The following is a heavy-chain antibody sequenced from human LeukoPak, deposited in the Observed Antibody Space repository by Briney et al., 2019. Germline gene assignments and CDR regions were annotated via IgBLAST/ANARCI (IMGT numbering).Heavy chain of an antibody. CDR3: ARGSPVGATTGLHS. Sequence: ASVKVSCKASGYTFTDYYMHWVRQAPGQGLEWMGWINPNGGGTNYAQKFQARVTMTRDTSISTAYMELSRLRSDDTAVYSCARGSPVGATTGLHSWGQGTLVTVSS. V-gene: IGHV1-2*02. J-gene: IGHJ4*02. CDR1: GYTFTDYY. D-gene: IGHD1-26*01. CDR2: INPNGGGT.